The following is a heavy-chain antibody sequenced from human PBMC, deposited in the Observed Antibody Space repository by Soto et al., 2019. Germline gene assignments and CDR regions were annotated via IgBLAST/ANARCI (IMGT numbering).Heavy chain of an antibody. CDR1: GGSFSSYY. J-gene: IGHJ5*02. V-gene: IGHV4-34*01. CDR2: INHSGST. Sequence: QVQLQQWGAGLLKPSETLSLTCAVYGGSFSSYYWSWIRQPPGKGLAWIGVINHSGSTNYDPTLKSRVTISIDTSKNHVSLTLSSVTAADTAVYYCARGEPRFMEWLLLSEYFDPWGQGTLVTVSS. CDR3: ARGEPRFMEWLLLSEYFDP. D-gene: IGHD3-3*01.